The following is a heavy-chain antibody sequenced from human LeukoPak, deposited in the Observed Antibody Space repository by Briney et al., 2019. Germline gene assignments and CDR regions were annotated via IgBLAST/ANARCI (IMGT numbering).Heavy chain of an antibody. CDR1: GGSFSGYY. CDR2: INHSGST. D-gene: IGHD3-22*01. CDR3: ARDYDSSGPLDY. Sequence: PSETLSLTCAAYGGSFSGYYWSWFRQPPGKGLEWIGEINHSGSTNYNPSLKSRVTISVDTSKNQFSLQLNSVTPEDTAVYYCARDYDSSGPLDYWGQGTLVTVSS. J-gene: IGHJ4*02. V-gene: IGHV4-34*01.